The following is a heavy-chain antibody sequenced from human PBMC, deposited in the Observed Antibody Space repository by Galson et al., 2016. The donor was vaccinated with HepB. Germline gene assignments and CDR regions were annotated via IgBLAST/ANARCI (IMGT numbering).Heavy chain of an antibody. CDR2: ISSDGSDI. Sequence: SLRLSCAVSGFTFSTYSMHWVRQAPGKGLVWVSRISSDGSDITYADSVKGRFTISRDNAKNTLYLQVNGLRAEDTAVYYCARDLFSGWYPAFDCWGQGTLVTVSS. CDR1: GFTFSTYS. D-gene: IGHD6-19*01. CDR3: ARDLFSGWYPAFDC. V-gene: IGHV3-74*01. J-gene: IGHJ4*02.